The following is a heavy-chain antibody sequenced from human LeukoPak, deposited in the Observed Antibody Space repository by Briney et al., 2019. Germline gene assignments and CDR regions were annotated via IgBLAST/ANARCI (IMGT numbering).Heavy chain of an antibody. CDR2: IYTIGST. CDR3: ASHAITYSYDSSGYWDAFDI. J-gene: IGHJ3*02. CDR1: GGSISSYY. V-gene: IGHV4-4*09. Sequence: KASETLSLTCTVSGGSISSYYWSWIRQPPGKGLDWIGYIYTIGSTNYNPSLKSRVTISVDTSKNQFSLKLSSVTAADTAVYYCASHAITYSYDSSGYWDAFDIWGQGTMVTVSS. D-gene: IGHD3-22*01.